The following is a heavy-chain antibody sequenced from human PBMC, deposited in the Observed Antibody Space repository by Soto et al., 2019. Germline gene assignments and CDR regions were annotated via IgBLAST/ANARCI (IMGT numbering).Heavy chain of an antibody. Sequence: SETLSLTCAVYGGSLSGYWWSWIRQPPGKGLEWIGEINHSGYTNYNPSLKSRVTISLDTSKNQFSLKLKSVTAADTSLYYCARIHEQWLPYDAFEIWGQGTMVTVSS. V-gene: IGHV4-34*01. CDR3: ARIHEQWLPYDAFEI. J-gene: IGHJ3*02. D-gene: IGHD6-19*01. CDR2: INHSGYT. CDR1: GGSLSGYW.